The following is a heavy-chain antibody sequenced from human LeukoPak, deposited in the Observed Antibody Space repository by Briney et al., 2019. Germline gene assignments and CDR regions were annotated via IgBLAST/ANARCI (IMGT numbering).Heavy chain of an antibody. J-gene: IGHJ2*01. CDR3: ARGPRLRYFDWYFDL. CDR1: GYTFTSYG. CDR2: ISPYNGNT. D-gene: IGHD3-9*01. Sequence: ASVKVSCKASGYTFTSYGISWVRQAPGQGLEWMGWISPYNGNTDYSQKLQGRVTMTTDTSTSTAYMELRSLRSDDTAVYYCARGPRLRYFDWYFDLWGRGTLVTVSS. V-gene: IGHV1-18*01.